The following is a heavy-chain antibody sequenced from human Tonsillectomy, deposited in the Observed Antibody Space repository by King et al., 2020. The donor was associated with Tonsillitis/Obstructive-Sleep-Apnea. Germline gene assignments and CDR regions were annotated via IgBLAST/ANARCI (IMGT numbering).Heavy chain of an antibody. V-gene: IGHV3-33*01. Sequence: VQLVESGGGVVQPGRSLRLSCAASGFTFSSYGMHWVRQAPDKGLEWGAVIWYDGSNKYYADSVKGRFTISRDNSKNTLYLQMNTLRADDTAVYYCARDGAAAESPFDYWGQGTLVTVSS. CDR2: IWYDGSNK. CDR1: GFTFSSYG. J-gene: IGHJ4*02. CDR3: ARDGAAAESPFDY. D-gene: IGHD4/OR15-4a*01.